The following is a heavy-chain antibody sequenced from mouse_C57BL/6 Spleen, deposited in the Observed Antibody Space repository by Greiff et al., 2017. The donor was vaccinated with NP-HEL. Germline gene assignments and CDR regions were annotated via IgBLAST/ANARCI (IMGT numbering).Heavy chain of an antibody. D-gene: IGHD1-1*01. V-gene: IGHV3-6*01. CDR2: IGYGGSN. J-gene: IGHJ3*01. CDR1: GYSITSGYF. Sequence: EVQLQQSGPGLVKPSQSLSLTCSVTGYSITSGYFWNWIRQLPGNKLEWMGYIGYGGSNYYNPSLKNRISITRDTSKNQFFLKLNSVTTEDTATDYWARTYGSSWFAYWGQGTLVTVSA. CDR3: ARTYGSSWFAY.